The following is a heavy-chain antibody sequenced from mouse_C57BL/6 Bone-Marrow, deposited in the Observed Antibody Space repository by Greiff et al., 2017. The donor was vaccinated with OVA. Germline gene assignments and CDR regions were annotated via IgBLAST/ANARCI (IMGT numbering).Heavy chain of an antibody. CDR1: GFTFSDYY. Sequence: EVKLVESEGGLVQPGSSMKLSCTASGFTFSDYYMAWVRQVPEKGLEWVANINYDGSSTYYLDSLKSRFIISRDNAKNILYLQMSSLKSEDTATYYCARESNPGGYYAMDYWGQGTSVTVSS. CDR2: INYDGSST. J-gene: IGHJ4*01. V-gene: IGHV5-16*01. CDR3: ARESNPGGYYAMDY.